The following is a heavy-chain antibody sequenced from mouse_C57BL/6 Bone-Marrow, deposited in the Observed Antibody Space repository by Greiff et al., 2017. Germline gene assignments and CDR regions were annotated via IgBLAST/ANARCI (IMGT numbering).Heavy chain of an antibody. D-gene: IGHD1-1*01. J-gene: IGHJ1*03. Sequence: QVQLQQSDAELVKPGASVKISCKVSGYTFTDHTIHWMKQRPEQGLEWIGYIYPRDGSTKYNEKFKGKATLTADKSTSTAYMQLNSLTSEDSAVYFSARSHYYGSTSLYFDVRGTGTTVTVSS. V-gene: IGHV1-78*01. CDR3: ARSHYYGSTSLYFDV. CDR2: IYPRDGST. CDR1: GYTFTDHT.